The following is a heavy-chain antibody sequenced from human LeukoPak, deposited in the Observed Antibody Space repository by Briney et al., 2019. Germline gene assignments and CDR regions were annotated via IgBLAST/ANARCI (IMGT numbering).Heavy chain of an antibody. CDR2: IIPIFGTA. J-gene: IGHJ4*02. V-gene: IGHV1-69*05. CDR3: ATRGYSYGLFDY. Sequence: SVKVSCKASGGTFSSYAISWVRQAPGQGLEWMGRIIPIFGTANYAQKFQGRVTITTDESTSTAYMELSSLRSEDTAVYYCATRGYSYGLFDYWGQGTLVTVSS. D-gene: IGHD5-18*01. CDR1: GGTFSSYA.